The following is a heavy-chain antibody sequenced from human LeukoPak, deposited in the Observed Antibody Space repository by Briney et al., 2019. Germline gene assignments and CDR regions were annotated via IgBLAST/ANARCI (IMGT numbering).Heavy chain of an antibody. V-gene: IGHV3-48*03. D-gene: IGHD5-12*01. CDR1: GFTFSSFE. J-gene: IGHJ4*02. CDR2: ISISGSTI. Sequence: GGSLSLSCAVSGFTFSSFEMNWVRQAPGKGRGWVSYISISGSTIYYADSVKGRFTISRDNAKNSLYLQMNSLRAEDTAVYYCARDRSGYSGYDFFDYWGQGALVTVSS. CDR3: ARDRSGYSGYDFFDY.